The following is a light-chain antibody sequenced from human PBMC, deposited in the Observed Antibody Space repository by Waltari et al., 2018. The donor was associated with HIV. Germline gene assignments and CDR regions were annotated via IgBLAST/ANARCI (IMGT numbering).Light chain of an antibody. CDR3: HVWDTISDHVV. CDR1: NIGTKS. Sequence: SYVLTQPPSVSVAPGKTAKITCVGNNIGTKSVHRYQQKPDQAPVLVIYYNADRPSGIPERFSGSNSGNTATLTSNRVEAGDEADYYCHVWDTISDHVVFGGGSKLTVL. V-gene: IGLV3-21*04. CDR2: YNA. J-gene: IGLJ2*01.